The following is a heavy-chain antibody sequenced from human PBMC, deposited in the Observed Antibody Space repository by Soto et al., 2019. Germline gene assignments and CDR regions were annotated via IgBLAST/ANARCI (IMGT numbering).Heavy chain of an antibody. Sequence: EVQLVESGGDLVQPGGSLRLSCAASGFTFSSYWMTWVRQAPGEGLEWVANIKEDGSQKYYVGSVEGRFTISRDNAKNSLYLQMNSLRAEDTAVYYCARDRQWGADDYYWGQGTLVTVSS. V-gene: IGHV3-7*01. CDR2: IKEDGSQK. J-gene: IGHJ4*02. CDR1: GFTFSSYW. CDR3: ARDRQWGADDYY. D-gene: IGHD6-19*01.